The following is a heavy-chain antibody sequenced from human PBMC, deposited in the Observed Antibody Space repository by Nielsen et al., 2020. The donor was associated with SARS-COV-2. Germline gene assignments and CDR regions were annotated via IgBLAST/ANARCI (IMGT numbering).Heavy chain of an antibody. J-gene: IGHJ6*02. CDR3: ARDNPFTVWFGELTGRNAMDV. CDR2: ISYDGSNK. Sequence: GESLKISCAASGFTFSSYGMHWVRQAPGKGLEWVAVISYDGSNKYYADSVKGRFTISRDNSKNTLYLQMNSLRAEDTAAYYCARDNPFTVWFGELTGRNAMDVWGQGTTVTFSS. V-gene: IGHV3-33*05. D-gene: IGHD3-10*01. CDR1: GFTFSSYG.